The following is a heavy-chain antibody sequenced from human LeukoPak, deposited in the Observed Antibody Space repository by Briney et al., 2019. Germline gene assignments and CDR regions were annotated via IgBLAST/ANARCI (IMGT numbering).Heavy chain of an antibody. D-gene: IGHD6-6*01. V-gene: IGHV4-30-4*08. CDR1: GGSVSSGDYY. CDR3: VRVPPPYNSWSTMYYFDY. J-gene: IGHJ4*02. CDR2: IYISGTA. Sequence: PSETLSLTCTVSGGSVSSGDYYWSWVRQPPGKGLEWIGYIYISGTAFYNPSLKSRVTMSINPSNNQFSLTLTSVTAADTAFYYCVRVPPPYNSWSTMYYFDYWGQGTLVTVSS.